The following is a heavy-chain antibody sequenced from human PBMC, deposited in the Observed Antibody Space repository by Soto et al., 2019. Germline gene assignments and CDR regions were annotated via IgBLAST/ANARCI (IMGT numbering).Heavy chain of an antibody. CDR3: ARDVVVAATNWFDP. CDR2: IYYSGST. CDR1: GGSISSYY. D-gene: IGHD2-15*01. V-gene: IGHV4-59*01. Sequence: SETLSLPCTVSGGSISSYYWSWIRQPPGKGLEWIGYIYYSGSTNYNPSLKSRVTISVDTSKNQFSLKLSSVTAADTVVYYCARDVVVAATNWFDPWGQGTLVTVSS. J-gene: IGHJ5*02.